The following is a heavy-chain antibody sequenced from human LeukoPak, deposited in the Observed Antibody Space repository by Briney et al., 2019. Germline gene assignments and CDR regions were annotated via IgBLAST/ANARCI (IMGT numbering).Heavy chain of an antibody. D-gene: IGHD6-13*01. CDR2: IYTSGST. Sequence: SETLSLTCTVSGGSISSYYWSWIRQPAGKGLEWIGRIYTSGSTDYNPSLKSRVTMSVDTSKNQFSLKLSSVTAADTALYYCARDGSSGAAAGGFDYWGQGTPVTVSS. CDR1: GGSISSYY. J-gene: IGHJ4*02. V-gene: IGHV4-4*07. CDR3: ARDGSSGAAAGGFDY.